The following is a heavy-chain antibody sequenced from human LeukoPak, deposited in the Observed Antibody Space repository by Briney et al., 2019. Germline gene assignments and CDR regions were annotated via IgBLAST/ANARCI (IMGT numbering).Heavy chain of an antibody. D-gene: IGHD2-2*01. V-gene: IGHV7-4-1*02. CDR2: INTNTGNP. J-gene: IGHJ6*02. Sequence: ASVKVSCKASGCTFTSYAMNWVRQAPGQGLEWMGWINTNTGNPTYAQGFTGRFVFSLDTSVSTAYLQISSLKAEDTAVYYCAREVPAVYYYYYYGMDVWGQGTTVTVSS. CDR3: AREVPAVYYYYYYGMDV. CDR1: GCTFTSYA.